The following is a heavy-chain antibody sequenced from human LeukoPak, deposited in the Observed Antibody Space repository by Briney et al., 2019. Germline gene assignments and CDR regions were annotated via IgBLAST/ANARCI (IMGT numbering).Heavy chain of an antibody. CDR1: GYTFTSHY. CDR2: INPSGGST. Sequence: ASVKVSCKASGYTFTSHYMHWVRQAPRQGLEWMGIINPSGGSTSYAQKFQGRVTMTRDTSTSTVYMELSSLRSADTAVYYCASWVTAARGDFDYWGQGTLVTVSS. J-gene: IGHJ4*02. CDR3: ASWVTAARGDFDY. V-gene: IGHV1-46*01. D-gene: IGHD2-21*02.